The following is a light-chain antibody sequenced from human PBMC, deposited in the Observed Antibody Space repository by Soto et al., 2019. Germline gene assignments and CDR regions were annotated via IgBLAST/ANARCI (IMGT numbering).Light chain of an antibody. CDR1: SSDVGGYNY. Sequence: QSALTQPRSVSGSPGQSVTISCTGTSSDVGGYNYVAWYQQYSGKAPKLMIYDVNRRPSGVPDRFSGSKSGNTASLTISGLQAEDEADYYCCSYAGTYAAFGGGTKVTVL. CDR2: DVN. J-gene: IGLJ3*02. CDR3: CSYAGTYAA. V-gene: IGLV2-11*01.